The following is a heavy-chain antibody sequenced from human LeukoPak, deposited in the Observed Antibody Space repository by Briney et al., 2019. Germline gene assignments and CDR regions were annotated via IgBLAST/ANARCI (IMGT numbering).Heavy chain of an antibody. Sequence: SETLSLTCAVYGGSFSGYYWSWIRQPPGKGLEWVGEINHSGSTNYNPSLKSRVTILVDTSNNQFSLKLSSVTAADTAVYYCARATDYGDSYYFDHWGQGTPVTVSS. CDR1: GGSFSGYY. D-gene: IGHD4/OR15-4a*01. CDR3: ARATDYGDSYYFDH. CDR2: INHSGST. J-gene: IGHJ4*02. V-gene: IGHV4-34*01.